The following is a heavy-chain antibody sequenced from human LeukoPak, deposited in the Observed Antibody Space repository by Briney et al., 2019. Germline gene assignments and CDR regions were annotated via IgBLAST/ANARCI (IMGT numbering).Heavy chain of an antibody. CDR2: IWYDGSNK. CDR1: GFTFSSYG. V-gene: IGHV3-33*06. D-gene: IGHD2/OR15-2a*01. J-gene: IGHJ1*01. CDR3: AKKYYPSTAVRGEYFHH. Sequence: PGGSLRLSCAASGFTFSSYGMHWVRQAPGKGLEWVAVIWYDGSNKYYADSVKGRFTISRDNSKNTLYLQMNSLRAEDTAVYYCAKKYYPSTAVRGEYFHHWGQGTLVTVSS.